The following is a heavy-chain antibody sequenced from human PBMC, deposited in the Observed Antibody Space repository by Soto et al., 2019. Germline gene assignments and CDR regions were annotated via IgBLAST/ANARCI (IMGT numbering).Heavy chain of an antibody. Sequence: GGYLRLSCAASGFCISDYEMNWLRQTPGKGLEWLSYISSSGGTIKYADSAKGRFTISRDNAKNSLYLQMHSLRADDTAVYYCARDAFEIYYKFGLDVWGQGTPVTVSS. CDR2: ISSSGGTI. V-gene: IGHV3-48*03. CDR3: ARDAFEIYYKFGLDV. CDR1: GFCISDYE. J-gene: IGHJ6*02. D-gene: IGHD3-10*01.